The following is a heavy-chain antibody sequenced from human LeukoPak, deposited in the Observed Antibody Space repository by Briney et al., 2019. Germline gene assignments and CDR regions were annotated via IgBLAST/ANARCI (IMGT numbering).Heavy chain of an antibody. Sequence: ASVKVSCKASGYTFTSYYMHWVRQAPGQGLEWMGIINPRGGSASSAQKFQGRVTLTRVTSTSTVYMELSSLSSQDTAVYYCARDYHGSGSLTTFDYWGQGTLVTVSS. D-gene: IGHD3-10*01. V-gene: IGHV1-46*01. CDR3: ARDYHGSGSLTTFDY. CDR2: INPRGGSA. CDR1: GYTFTSYY. J-gene: IGHJ4*02.